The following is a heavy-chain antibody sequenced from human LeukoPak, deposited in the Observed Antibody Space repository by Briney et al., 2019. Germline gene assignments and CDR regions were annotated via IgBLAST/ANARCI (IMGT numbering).Heavy chain of an antibody. CDR3: ARDRYYDSSGYYPGY. D-gene: IGHD3-22*01. Sequence: PGGSLRLSCAASGFTFSSCGMHWVRQAPGKGLEWVAVIWYDGSNKYYADSVKGRLTISRDNSKNTLYPQMNSLRAEDTAVYYCARDRYYDSSGYYPGYWGQGTLVTVSS. CDR2: IWYDGSNK. V-gene: IGHV3-33*01. J-gene: IGHJ4*02. CDR1: GFTFSSCG.